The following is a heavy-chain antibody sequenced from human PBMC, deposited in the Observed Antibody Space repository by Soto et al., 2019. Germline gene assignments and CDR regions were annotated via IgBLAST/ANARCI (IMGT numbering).Heavy chain of an antibody. CDR1: GITFSDHY. Sequence: QVQLVESGGGLVKPGGSLRLSCEASGITFSDHYMTWIRQAPGKGLEWISYISGTAGTIYYADSVKGRFTISRDNAKNSLFLQLTSLTAEDTAVYCCARAPYYGSGTYYYYALDVWGQGTTVTVSS. J-gene: IGHJ6*02. D-gene: IGHD3-10*01. CDR3: ARAPYYGSGTYYYYALDV. V-gene: IGHV3-11*01. CDR2: ISGTAGTI.